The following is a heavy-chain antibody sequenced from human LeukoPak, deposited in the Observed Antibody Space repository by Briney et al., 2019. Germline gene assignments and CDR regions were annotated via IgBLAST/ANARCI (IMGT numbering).Heavy chain of an antibody. J-gene: IGHJ4*02. D-gene: IGHD3-22*01. Sequence: SETLSLTCAVYGGSFSGYYWSWIRQPPGKGLEWIGEINHSGSTNYNPSLKSRVTISVDTSKNQFSLKLSSVTAADTAVYYCARGRNRRYDSSGYPDYWGQGTLVTVSS. CDR3: ARGRNRRYDSSGYPDY. V-gene: IGHV4-34*01. CDR2: INHSGST. CDR1: GGSFSGYY.